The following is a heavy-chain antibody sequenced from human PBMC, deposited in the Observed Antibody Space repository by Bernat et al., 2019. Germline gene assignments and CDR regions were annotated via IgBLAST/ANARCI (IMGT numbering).Heavy chain of an antibody. Sequence: EVQLVESGGGLVQPGGSLRLSCVASGFTVSSNYMSWVRQAPGKGLEWVSLIYSDGSTYYADSVKGRFTISTDNSKNMLYLQMSSLRAEDTALYYCARAGALTSFYFEYWGQGTLVTVSS. V-gene: IGHV3-53*01. CDR3: ARAGALTSFYFEY. D-gene: IGHD7-27*01. J-gene: IGHJ4*02. CDR1: GFTVSSNY. CDR2: IYSDGST.